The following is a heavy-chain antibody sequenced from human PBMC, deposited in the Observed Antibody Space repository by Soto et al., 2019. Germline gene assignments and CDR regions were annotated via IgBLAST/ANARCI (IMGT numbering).Heavy chain of an antibody. CDR1: GGSISSGDYY. V-gene: IGHV4-30-4*01. CDR2: IYYSGST. D-gene: IGHD1-7*01. CDR3: ASLGTTASLDY. Sequence: PSETLSLTCTVSGGSISSGDYYWSWIRQPPGKGLEWIGYIYYSGSTYYNPSLKSRVTISVDTSKNQFSLKLSSVTAADTGVYYCASLGTTASLDYWCEGTLVTVSS. J-gene: IGHJ4*02.